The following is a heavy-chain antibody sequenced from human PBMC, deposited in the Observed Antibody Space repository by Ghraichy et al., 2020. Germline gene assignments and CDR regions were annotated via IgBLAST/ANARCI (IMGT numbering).Heavy chain of an antibody. CDR3: AKVRSERIGVPAAIDY. CDR1: GFMFSSYA. V-gene: IGHV3-23*01. J-gene: IGHJ4*02. Sequence: GGSLRLSCVASGFMFSSYAMSWVRQAPGKGLEWVSVIRGGSAGTDYADSVKGRFTISRDNSKNTLYLQMNSLRAEDTAVYYCAKVRSERIGVPAAIDYWGKGTLVTVSS. CDR2: IRGGSAGT. D-gene: IGHD2-2*01.